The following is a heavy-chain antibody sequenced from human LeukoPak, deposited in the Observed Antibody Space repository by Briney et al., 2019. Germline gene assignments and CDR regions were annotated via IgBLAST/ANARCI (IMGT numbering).Heavy chain of an antibody. V-gene: IGHV4-4*09. Sequence: SETLSLTCTVSGGSISSYYWSWIRQPPGKGLEWIGYIYTSGSTNYNPSLKSRVTISVDTSKNQFSLKPSSVTAADTAVYYCARRILRHGWKEELYYFDFWGQGTLDTVSS. CDR2: IYTSGST. CDR3: ARRILRHGWKEELYYFDF. CDR1: GGSISSYY. D-gene: IGHD1-1*01. J-gene: IGHJ4*02.